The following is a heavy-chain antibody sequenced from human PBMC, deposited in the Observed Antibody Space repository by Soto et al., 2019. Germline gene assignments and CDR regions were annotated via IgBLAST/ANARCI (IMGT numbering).Heavy chain of an antibody. CDR3: AREWDDILTGYYKGYRGRWFDP. CDR1: GYSISSGYY. V-gene: IGHV4-38-2*02. Sequence: QVQLQESGPGLVKPSETLSLTCAVSGYSISSGYYWGWIRQPPGKGLEWIGSIYHSGSTYYNPSLKSRVTISVDTSKNQFSLKLSSVTAADTAVYYCAREWDDILTGYYKGYRGRWFDPWGQGTLVTVSS. D-gene: IGHD3-9*01. J-gene: IGHJ5*02. CDR2: IYHSGST.